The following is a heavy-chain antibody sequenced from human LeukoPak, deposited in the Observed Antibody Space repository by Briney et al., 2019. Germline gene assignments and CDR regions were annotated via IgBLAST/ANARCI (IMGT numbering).Heavy chain of an antibody. CDR1: GGSFSGYY. CDR3: AREVAGIEAYGMDV. D-gene: IGHD6-19*01. CDR2: INHSGST. Sequence: SETLSLTCAVYGGSFSGYYWSWIRQPPGKGLEWFGEINHSGSTNYNPSLKSRVTISVDTSKNQFSLKLSSVTAADTAVYYCAREVAGIEAYGMDVWGQGTTVTVSS. V-gene: IGHV4-34*01. J-gene: IGHJ6*02.